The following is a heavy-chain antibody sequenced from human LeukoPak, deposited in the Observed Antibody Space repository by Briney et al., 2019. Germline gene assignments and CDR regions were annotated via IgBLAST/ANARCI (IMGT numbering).Heavy chain of an antibody. J-gene: IGHJ4*02. CDR3: VGPRMPTTGAGGDY. D-gene: IGHD3-10*01. CDR2: INPNSGDT. V-gene: IGHV1-2*02. CDR1: GYTFTAYY. Sequence: ASVKVSCKASGYTFTAYYIHWVRQAPGQGHEWMGWINPNSGDTNYAQKFQGRVTLTRDTSISTAYMELNRLTSDDTAVYYSVGPRMPTTGAGGDYWGQGTLVTVSS.